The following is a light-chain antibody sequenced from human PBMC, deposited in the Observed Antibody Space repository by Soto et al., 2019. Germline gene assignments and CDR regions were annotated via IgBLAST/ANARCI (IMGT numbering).Light chain of an antibody. CDR2: AAS. CDR3: ELGYRSLQT. J-gene: IGKJ1*01. Sequence: GDRVTIPCRASQGITNDLNWYQQKPGKAPKLLIYAASSLQSGVPSRFSGSGSGTDFTLTISSLQPEDLAAQFIELGYRSLQTFGSGTKVDIK. V-gene: IGKV1-39*01. CDR1: QGITND.